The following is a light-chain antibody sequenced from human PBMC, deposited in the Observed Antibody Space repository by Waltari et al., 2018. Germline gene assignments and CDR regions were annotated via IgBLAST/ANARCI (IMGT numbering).Light chain of an antibody. J-gene: IGKJ4*01. CDR3: QQLDT. V-gene: IGKV1-9*01. Sequence: DIQLTQSPSFLSASVGDRVTITCRASQGISSYLAWYQQKPGKAPKLLIYAASALQSGVPSRFRGDGAGTEVALALSSLQAEDFATYYCQQLDTFGGGTKVEIK. CDR2: AAS. CDR1: QGISSY.